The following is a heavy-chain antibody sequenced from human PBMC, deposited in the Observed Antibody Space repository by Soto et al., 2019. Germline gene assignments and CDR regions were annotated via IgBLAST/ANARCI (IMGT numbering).Heavy chain of an antibody. CDR3: ARASPPMELYYYYYYMDV. CDR2: IYSGGST. Sequence: PGGSLRLSCAASGFTVSSNYMSWVRQAPGKGLEWVSVIYSGGSTYYADSVKGRFTISRHNSKNTLYLQMNSLRAEDTAVYYCARASPPMELYYYYYYMDVWGKGTTVTVSS. D-gene: IGHD1-26*01. CDR1: GFTVSSNY. J-gene: IGHJ6*03. V-gene: IGHV3-53*04.